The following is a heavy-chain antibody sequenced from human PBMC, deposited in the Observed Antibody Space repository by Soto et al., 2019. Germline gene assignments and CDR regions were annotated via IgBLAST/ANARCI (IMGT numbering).Heavy chain of an antibody. Sequence: QVQLVQSGAEVKKPGASVKVSCKASGYPFGGYAIGWVRQAPGQGLDWMGWVSAHTGDSGYAQRFQGRVTLTTETSTSTAYMELRGLRSYDTAVYYCARPSTSYGDYGWSLAYWGQGTLVTVSS. V-gene: IGHV1-18*01. CDR1: GYPFGGYA. J-gene: IGHJ4*02. CDR3: ARPSTSYGDYGWSLAY. D-gene: IGHD4-17*01. CDR2: VSAHTGDS.